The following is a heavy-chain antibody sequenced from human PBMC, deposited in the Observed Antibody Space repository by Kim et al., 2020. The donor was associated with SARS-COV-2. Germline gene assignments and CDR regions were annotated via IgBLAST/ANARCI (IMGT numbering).Heavy chain of an antibody. CDR3: AREPNYYDSSGYPGAAFDI. Sequence: SRVTISVDTSKNQFSLKLSSVTAADTAVYYCAREPNYYDSSGYPGAAFDIWGQGTMVTVSS. D-gene: IGHD3-22*01. J-gene: IGHJ3*02. V-gene: IGHV4-59*01.